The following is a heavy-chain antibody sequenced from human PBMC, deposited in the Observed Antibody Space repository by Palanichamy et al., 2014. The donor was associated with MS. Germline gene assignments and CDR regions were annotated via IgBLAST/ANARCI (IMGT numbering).Heavy chain of an antibody. CDR3: ARELTVTGYYYYYYMDV. CDR2: ISAYNGNT. Sequence: QVQLVQSGAEVKKPGASVKVSCKASGYTFTSYGISWVRQAPGQGLEWMGWISAYNGNTNYAQKLQGRVTMTTDTSTSTAYMELRSLRSDDTAVYYCARELTVTGYYYYYYMDVWGKGTTVTVSS. CDR1: GYTFTSYG. V-gene: IGHV1-18*01. D-gene: IGHD4-11*01. J-gene: IGHJ6*03.